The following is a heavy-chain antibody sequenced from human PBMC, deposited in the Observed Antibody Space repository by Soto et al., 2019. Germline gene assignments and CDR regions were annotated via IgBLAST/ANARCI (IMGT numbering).Heavy chain of an antibody. CDR3: TQDGGSRDWLTVN. Sequence: EVQLLESGGDLVQPGGSLRLSCAASGFTFTSYAMSWIRQAPGKGLEWVSAITGGGDNTYYADSVKGCFTISRDNSKNTLYLQMNSLRAEATAFYYCTQDGGSRDWLTVNWGQGTLVTVSS. CDR1: GFTFTSYA. CDR2: ITGGGDNT. V-gene: IGHV3-23*01. D-gene: IGHD3-9*01. J-gene: IGHJ4*02.